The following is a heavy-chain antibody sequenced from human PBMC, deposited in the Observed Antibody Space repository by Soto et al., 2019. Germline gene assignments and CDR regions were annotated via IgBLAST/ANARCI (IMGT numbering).Heavy chain of an antibody. CDR3: ATANLNHNWFDP. Sequence: SETLSLTCAVFGGSFSGYYWSWIRQPPGKGLEWIGDINHRGSTNYNPSLKSRVSIIVDTSKNQFALMLSTVTASDTAVYFCATANLNHNWFDPWGQGTLVTVSS. CDR2: INHRGST. D-gene: IGHD1-7*01. V-gene: IGHV4-34*01. J-gene: IGHJ5*02. CDR1: GGSFSGYY.